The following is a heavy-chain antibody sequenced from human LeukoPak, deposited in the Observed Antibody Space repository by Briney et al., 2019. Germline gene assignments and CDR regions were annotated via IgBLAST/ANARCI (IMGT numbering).Heavy chain of an antibody. CDR2: ISGSGGST. CDR1: GFTFSSYA. D-gene: IGHD1-26*01. CDR3: AKDPDIRSSMGATTGYFDY. J-gene: IGHJ4*02. Sequence: PGGSLRLSCAASGFTFSSYAMSWVRQAPGKGLEWVSAISGSGGSTYYADSVKGRFTISRDNSKNTLYLQMNSLRAEDTAVYYCAKDPDIRSSMGATTGYFDYWGQGTLVTVSS. V-gene: IGHV3-23*01.